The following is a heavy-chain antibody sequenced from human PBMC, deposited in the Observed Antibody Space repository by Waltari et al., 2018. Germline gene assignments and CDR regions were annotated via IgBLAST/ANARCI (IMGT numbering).Heavy chain of an antibody. Sequence: QVQLVQSGAEVKKPGSSVKVSCKASGGTFSSYAISWVRQAPGQGLEWMGGIIPIFGTANYAQKFQGRVTITADESTSTAYMELSSLRSEDTAVYYCASPSTVTTHYYYYYGMDVWGQGTTVTVSS. D-gene: IGHD4-17*01. CDR2: IIPIFGTA. CDR3: ASPSTVTTHYYYYYGMDV. CDR1: GGTFSSYA. J-gene: IGHJ6*02. V-gene: IGHV1-69*01.